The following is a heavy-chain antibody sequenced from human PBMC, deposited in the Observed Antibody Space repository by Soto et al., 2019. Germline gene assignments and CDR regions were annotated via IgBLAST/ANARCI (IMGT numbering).Heavy chain of an antibody. J-gene: IGHJ4*02. V-gene: IGHV4-34*01. CDR2: INHSGRT. D-gene: IGHD6-13*01. CDR1: GGPFSGYY. Sequence: WETLSLTCDVYGGPFSGYYWRWMRQPAGKGLEWSGEINHSGRTNYNPSLKSRVTISIDTSKNQFSLKLSSVTAADTAVYYCARAGWRHRKRVCVDYWGQGTLVTVSS. CDR3: ARAGWRHRKRVCVDY.